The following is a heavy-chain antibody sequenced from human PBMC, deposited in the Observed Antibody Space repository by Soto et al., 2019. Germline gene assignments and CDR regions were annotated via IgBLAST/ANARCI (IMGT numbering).Heavy chain of an antibody. V-gene: IGHV4-59*12. CDR2: IYYSGST. D-gene: IGHD3-10*01. CDR1: GGSISSYY. CDR3: ARDPMVRRNYYYYYGMDV. Sequence: SETLSLTCTVSGGSISSYYWSWIRQPPGKGLEWIGYIYYSGSTNYNPSLKSRVTISVDTSKNQFSLKLSSVTAADTAVYYCARDPMVRRNYYYYYGMDVWGQGTTVTVSS. J-gene: IGHJ6*02.